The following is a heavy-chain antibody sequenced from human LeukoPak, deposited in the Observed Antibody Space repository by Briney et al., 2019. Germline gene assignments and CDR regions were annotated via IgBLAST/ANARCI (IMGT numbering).Heavy chain of an antibody. D-gene: IGHD1-26*01. CDR2: INHSGST. CDR1: GGXFSGYY. Sequence: PSETLSLTCGVYGGXFSGYYWSWVRQPPGKGLEWIGEINHSGSTNYNPSLKSRVTISVDTSKNQFSLKLSSVTAADTAVYYCARGRRWSYYFDYWGQGTLVTVSS. V-gene: IGHV4-34*01. J-gene: IGHJ4*02. CDR3: ARGRRWSYYFDY.